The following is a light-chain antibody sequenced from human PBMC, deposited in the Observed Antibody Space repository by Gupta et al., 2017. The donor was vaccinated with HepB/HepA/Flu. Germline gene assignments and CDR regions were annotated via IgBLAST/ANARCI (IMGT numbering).Light chain of an antibody. CDR2: DVS. V-gene: IGLV2-14*03. CDR1: SSDVGGYNY. J-gene: IGLJ1*01. CDR3: SSFTSSSSPYV. Sequence: QSALTQPASVSGSPGQSITISCTGTSSDVGGYNYVSWYQQRPGNTPKLMIYDVSNRPSGVSNRFSGSKSGNTASLTISGLQAEDEADYFCSSFTSSSSPYVFGTGTKVTVL.